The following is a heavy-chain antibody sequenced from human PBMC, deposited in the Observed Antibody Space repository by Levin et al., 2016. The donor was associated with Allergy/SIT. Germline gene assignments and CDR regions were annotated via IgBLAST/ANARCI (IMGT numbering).Heavy chain of an antibody. CDR3: ARLSRGFAAADY. V-gene: IGHV4-39*01. CDR2: IYYSGTT. D-gene: IGHD3-10*01. Sequence: SETLSLTCTVSGDSISGSSYYWGWIRQPPGKGLEWIGNIYYSGTTYYNPSLKSRVTISVDTSKNQFSLKLSSVTAADTAVYYCARLSRGFAAADYWGQGTLVTVSS. CDR1: GDSISGSSYY. J-gene: IGHJ4*02.